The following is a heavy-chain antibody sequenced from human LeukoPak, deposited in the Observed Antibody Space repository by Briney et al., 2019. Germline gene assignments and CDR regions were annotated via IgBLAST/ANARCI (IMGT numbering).Heavy chain of an antibody. CDR1: GFTFNNYG. J-gene: IGHJ4*02. Sequence: SGGGVVQPGRSLRLSCAASGFTFNNYGMSWVRQAPGKGLDWVSAVSGSGGSTNYADSVTGRFIISRDNSKNTLYLQMNSLRAEDTAVYYCAKDRYYDNSANHYESEYWGRGTLVTVSS. V-gene: IGHV3-23*01. CDR3: AKDRYYDNSANHYESEY. CDR2: VSGSGGST. D-gene: IGHD3-22*01.